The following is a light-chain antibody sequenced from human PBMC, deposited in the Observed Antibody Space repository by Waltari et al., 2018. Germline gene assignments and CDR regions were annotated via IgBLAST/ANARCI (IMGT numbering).Light chain of an antibody. CDR3: QQSSTTIFT. CDR1: QTVTKS. J-gene: IGKJ3*01. V-gene: IGKV1-39*01. Sequence: DIQMTHSPSSLSASVGATVTITCRTSQTVTKSLNWYQFKPGDAPKLLIFAASRLSDGVPSRFSGSGYGTDFTLTIRSLRPEDFGTYYCQQSSTTIFTFGPGTRVDVK. CDR2: AAS.